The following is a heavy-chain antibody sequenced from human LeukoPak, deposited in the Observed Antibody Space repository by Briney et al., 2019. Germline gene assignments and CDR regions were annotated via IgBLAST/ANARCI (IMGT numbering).Heavy chain of an antibody. J-gene: IGHJ4*02. CDR3: ARAVSGRFDY. V-gene: IGHV4-59*08. Sequence: XGWIRQPPGKGLEWTGYIYYSGSTNYNPSLNSRVTISVDTPKNQFSLRLSSVTAADTAIYYCARAVSGRFDYWGQGTLVTVSS. D-gene: IGHD6-19*01. CDR2: IYYSGST.